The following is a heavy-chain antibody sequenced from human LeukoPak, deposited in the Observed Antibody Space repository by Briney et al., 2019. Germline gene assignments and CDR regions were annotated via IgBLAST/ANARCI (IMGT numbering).Heavy chain of an antibody. J-gene: IGHJ3*02. D-gene: IGHD3-22*01. Sequence: SETLSLTCTVSGGSISSYYWSWIRQPAGKGLEWIGRIYTSGSTNYNPSLKSRVTMSVDTSKNQFSLKLSSVTAADTAVYYCARGMIVPTRRDDAFDIWGQETMVTVSS. CDR1: GGSISSYY. CDR2: IYTSGST. CDR3: ARGMIVPTRRDDAFDI. V-gene: IGHV4-4*07.